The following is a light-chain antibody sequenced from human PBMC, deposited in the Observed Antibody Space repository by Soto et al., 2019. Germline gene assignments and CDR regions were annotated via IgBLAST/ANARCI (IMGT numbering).Light chain of an antibody. J-gene: IGKJ2*01. CDR1: QIIRNH. V-gene: IGKV1-39*01. CDR3: QQYGNLPYT. Sequence: DIQMTQSPSSLSASVGDRVTITCRASQIIRNHLNWYQHTPGKAPKVLIYAASTLQGGVPSRFSGSGSGTDFTLTINSLQPEDFATYFCQQYGNLPYTFGPGTKLEIK. CDR2: AAS.